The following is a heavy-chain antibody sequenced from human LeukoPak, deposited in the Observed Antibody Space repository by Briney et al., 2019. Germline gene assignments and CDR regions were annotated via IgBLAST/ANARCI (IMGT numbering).Heavy chain of an antibody. CDR1: GGSSSGYY. Sequence: SETLSLTCAVYGGSSSGYYWSWIRQPPGKGLEWIGEINHSGSTNYNPSLKSRVTVSVDTSKNQFSLKLSSVTAADTAVYYCARETPRYCSSTSCYTATFDYWGQGTLVTVSS. V-gene: IGHV4-34*01. J-gene: IGHJ4*02. D-gene: IGHD2-2*02. CDR3: ARETPRYCSSTSCYTATFDY. CDR2: INHSGST.